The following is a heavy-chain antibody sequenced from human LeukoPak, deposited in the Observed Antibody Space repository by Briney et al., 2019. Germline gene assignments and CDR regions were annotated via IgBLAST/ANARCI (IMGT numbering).Heavy chain of an antibody. J-gene: IGHJ4*02. CDR3: ARGYTYGFPDY. Sequence: SETLSLTCTVSGASISSYYWSWIRQPPGKGLEWIGHIFYSGSTNYNPSLKSRVTISIDTSKNQFSLNLSSVTAADTAVYYSARGYTYGFPDYWGQGSLVTVSS. CDR1: GASISSYY. D-gene: IGHD5-18*01. CDR2: IFYSGST. V-gene: IGHV4-59*01.